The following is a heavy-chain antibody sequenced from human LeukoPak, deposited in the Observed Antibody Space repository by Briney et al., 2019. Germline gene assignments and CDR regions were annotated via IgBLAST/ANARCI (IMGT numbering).Heavy chain of an antibody. CDR3: AKYGVDCSSTSCYPLYYMDV. CDR2: ISGGGGIT. CDR1: GFTFDSHA. Sequence: PGGSLSLSCAASGFTFDSHAMTWVRQAPGEGLEWVSSISGGGGITNYADSVKGRFTISRDNSKYTLFLQMNSLRAEDTAVYYCAKYGVDCSSTSCYPLYYMDVWGKGTTVTVSS. V-gene: IGHV3-23*01. J-gene: IGHJ6*03. D-gene: IGHD2-2*01.